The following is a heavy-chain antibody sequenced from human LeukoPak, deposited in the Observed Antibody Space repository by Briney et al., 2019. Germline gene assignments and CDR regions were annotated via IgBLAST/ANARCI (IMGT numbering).Heavy chain of an antibody. J-gene: IGHJ5*02. CDR3: ARRVVVAATLNWFDP. CDR1: GYSFTSYW. D-gene: IGHD2-15*01. V-gene: IGHV5-51*01. CDR2: IYPGDSDT. Sequence: GESLKISCKGSGYSFTSYWIGWVRQMPGKGLEWMGIIYPGDSDTRYSPSFQGQVTISADKSISTAYLQWSSLKASDTTMYYCARRVVVAATLNWFDPWGQGTLVTVSS.